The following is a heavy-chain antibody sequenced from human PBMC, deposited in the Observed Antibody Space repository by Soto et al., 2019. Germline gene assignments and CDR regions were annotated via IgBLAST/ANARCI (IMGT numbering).Heavy chain of an antibody. D-gene: IGHD6-13*01. CDR3: ARRSSSSWPFDL. CDR2: IHTSEST. J-gene: IGHJ4*02. CDR1: GGSISGYY. V-gene: IGHV4-4*07. Sequence: QVQLQESGPGLVKPSETLSLTCTGSGGSISGYYWNWIRQPAGKTVEWIGRIHTSESTNYNPSLKSRVTMSLDTSKNQISLTLTSVTAADTAIYFCARRSSSSWPFDLWGQGTLVTVSS.